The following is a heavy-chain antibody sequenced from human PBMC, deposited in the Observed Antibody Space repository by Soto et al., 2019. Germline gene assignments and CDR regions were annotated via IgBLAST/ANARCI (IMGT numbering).Heavy chain of an antibody. CDR2: INHSGST. CDR1: GGSFSGYY. CDR3: ARGGLNYYGSGSYRPSYYYYGMDV. V-gene: IGHV4-34*01. D-gene: IGHD3-10*01. Sequence: KTSETLSLTCAVYGGSFSGYYWSWIRQPPGKGLEWIGEINHSGSTNYNPSLKSRVTISVDTSKNQFSLKLSSVTAADTAVYYCARGGLNYYGSGSYRPSYYYYGMDVWGQGTTVTVSS. J-gene: IGHJ6*02.